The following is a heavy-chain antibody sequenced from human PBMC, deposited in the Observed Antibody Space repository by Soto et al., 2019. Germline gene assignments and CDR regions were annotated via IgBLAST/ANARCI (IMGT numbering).Heavy chain of an antibody. CDR2: MNPSGGST. Sequence: ASVKVSCKASGYTFTSYDINWVRQATGQGLEWMGWMNPSGGSTSYAQKFQGRVTMTRDTSTSTVYMELSSLRSEDTAVYYCASGTRPGGSMDVWGQGTTVTVSS. J-gene: IGHJ6*02. V-gene: IGHV1-8*01. CDR3: ASGTRPGGSMDV. CDR1: GYTFTSYD. D-gene: IGHD1-1*01.